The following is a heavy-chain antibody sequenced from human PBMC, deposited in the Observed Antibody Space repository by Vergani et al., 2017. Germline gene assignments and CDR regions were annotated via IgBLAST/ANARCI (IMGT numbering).Heavy chain of an antibody. CDR3: AKDLGTSSGGGWFDP. J-gene: IGHJ5*02. Sequence: EVQLEESGGGLVLPGRSLRLSCVASGFTSAGYAMHWVRQAPGKGLEWVSGISWNSNSIGYADSVKGRFTIYRDNAKNSLYLQMNSLRAEDTALYYCAKDLGTSSGGGWFDPWCQGTLVTVSS. CDR1: GFTSAGYA. D-gene: IGHD6-6*01. V-gene: IGHV3-9*02. CDR2: ISWNSNSI.